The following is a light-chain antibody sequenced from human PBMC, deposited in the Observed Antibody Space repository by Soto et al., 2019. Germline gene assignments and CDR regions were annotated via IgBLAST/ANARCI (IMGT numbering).Light chain of an antibody. CDR2: KAS. J-gene: IGKJ2*01. CDR1: QSISSW. Sequence: DIQMTQSPSTLSASVGDRVSITCRASQSISSWLAWYQQKPGKAPKLLISKASSLESGVPSRFSGSGSGTEFTLTISSLQPDDFATYHCQQYNSYVMYTFGQGTKLEIK. CDR3: QQYNSYVMYT. V-gene: IGKV1-5*03.